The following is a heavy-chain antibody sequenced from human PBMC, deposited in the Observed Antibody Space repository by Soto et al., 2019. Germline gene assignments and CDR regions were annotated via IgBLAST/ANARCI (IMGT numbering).Heavy chain of an antibody. Sequence: GESLKISCKGAVATYSIAWVRQLPGKGLEWMGIIYPLDSETRYSPSFQGQVTISADKSIDTAYLQWSSLKASDTATYYCARPSNGYSGYDYRRSYYYALDVWGQGTTVIVSS. J-gene: IGHJ6*02. CDR2: IYPLDSET. V-gene: IGHV5-51*01. CDR3: ARPSNGYSGYDYRRSYYYALDV. D-gene: IGHD5-12*01. CDR1: VATYS.